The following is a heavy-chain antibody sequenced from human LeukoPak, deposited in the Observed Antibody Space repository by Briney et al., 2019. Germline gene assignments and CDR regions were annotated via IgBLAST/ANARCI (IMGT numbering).Heavy chain of an antibody. J-gene: IGHJ4*02. CDR1: GGSISSSSYY. D-gene: IGHD6-19*01. CDR3: ARPYQYSSGWQV. Sequence: PSETLSLTCTVSGGSISSSSYYWGWIRQPPGKGLEWIGSIYYSGSTYYNPSLKSRVTISVDTSKNQFSLKLSSVTAADTAVYYCARPYQYSSGWQVWGQGTLVTVSS. V-gene: IGHV4-39*01. CDR2: IYYSGST.